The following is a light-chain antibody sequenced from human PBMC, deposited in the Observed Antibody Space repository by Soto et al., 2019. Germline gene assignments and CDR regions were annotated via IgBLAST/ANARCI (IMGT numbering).Light chain of an antibody. CDR3: QSYDSSLTGWV. Sequence: QSVLTQPPSASGTPGQRVTISCSGSTSNIGSKTVSWYQQLPGSAPRVLIYNNNERPSGVPDRFSGSKSGTSASLAITALQAVDEADYYCQSYDSSLTGWVFGGGTKLTVL. J-gene: IGLJ2*01. V-gene: IGLV1-44*01. CDR2: NNN. CDR1: TSNIGSKT.